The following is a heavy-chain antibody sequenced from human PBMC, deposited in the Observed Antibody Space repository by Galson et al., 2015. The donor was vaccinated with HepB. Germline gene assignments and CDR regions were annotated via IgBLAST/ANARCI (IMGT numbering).Heavy chain of an antibody. CDR3: ARALATANWFDP. CDR1: GYTFTGYY. CDR2: INPNSGGT. V-gene: IGHV1-2*06. D-gene: IGHD6-13*01. J-gene: IGHJ5*02. Sequence: SVKVSCKASGYTFTGYYMHWVRQAPGQGLEWMGRINPNSGGTNYAQKFQGRVTMTRNTSISTAYMELSSLRSEDTAAYYCARALATANWFDPWGQGTLVTVSS.